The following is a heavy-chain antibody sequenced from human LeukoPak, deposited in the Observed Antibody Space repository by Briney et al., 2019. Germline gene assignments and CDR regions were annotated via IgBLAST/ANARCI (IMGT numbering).Heavy chain of an antibody. CDR2: ITWDGDST. V-gene: IGHV3-43D*03. D-gene: IGHD3-10*01. J-gene: IGHJ6*03. CDR3: ARGQRYYYGSGSELEYYMDV. Sequence: GGSLRLSCAASGFTFDDYAMHWVRQAPGKGLEWVSLITWDGDSTYYADSVKGRFTISRDNAKNSLYLQMNSLRAEDTAVYYCARGQRYYYGSGSELEYYMDVWGKGTTVTISS. CDR1: GFTFDDYA.